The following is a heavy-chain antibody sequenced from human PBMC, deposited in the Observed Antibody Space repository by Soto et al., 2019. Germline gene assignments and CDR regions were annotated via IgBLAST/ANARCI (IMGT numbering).Heavy chain of an antibody. CDR2: INHSGST. V-gene: IGHV4-34*01. J-gene: IGHJ4*02. D-gene: IGHD4-17*01. CDR1: GGSFSGYY. Sequence: SETLSLTCAVYGGSFSGYYWSWIRQPPGKGLEWIGEINHSGSTNYNPSLKIRVTISVDTSKNQFSLKLSSVTAADTAVYYCARRPDYADYYFDYWGQGTLVTVSS. CDR3: ARRPDYADYYFDY.